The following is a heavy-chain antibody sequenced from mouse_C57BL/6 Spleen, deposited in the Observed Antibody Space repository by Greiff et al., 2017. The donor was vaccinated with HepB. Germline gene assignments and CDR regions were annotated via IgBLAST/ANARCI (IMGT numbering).Heavy chain of an antibody. CDR1: GFTFSSYA. J-gene: IGHJ4*01. CDR2: ISSGGDYI. D-gene: IGHD3-3*01. V-gene: IGHV5-9-1*02. CDR3: TREGSLYYAMDY. Sequence: EVQLVESGEGLVKPGGSLKLSCAASGFTFSSYAMSWVRQTPEKRLEWVAYISSGGDYIYYADTVKGRFSISRDNARNTLYLQMSSLKSEDTAMYYCTREGSLYYAMDYWGQGTSVTVSS.